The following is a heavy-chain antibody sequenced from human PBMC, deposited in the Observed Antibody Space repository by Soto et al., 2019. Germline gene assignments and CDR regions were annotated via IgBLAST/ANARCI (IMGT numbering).Heavy chain of an antibody. CDR2: IYYSGST. CDR3: ARSRYSSRKPLEEIDY. J-gene: IGHJ4*02. D-gene: IGHD6-13*01. CDR1: GGSISSSSYY. Sequence: PSETLSLTCTVSGGSISSSSYYWGWIRQPPGKGLEWIGSIYYSGSTYYNPSLKSRVTISVDTSKNQFSLKLSSVTAADTAVYYCARSRYSSRKPLEEIDYWGQGTLVTVSS. V-gene: IGHV4-39*01.